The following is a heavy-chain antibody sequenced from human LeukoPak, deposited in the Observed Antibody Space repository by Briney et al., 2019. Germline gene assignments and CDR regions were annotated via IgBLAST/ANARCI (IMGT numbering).Heavy chain of an antibody. CDR2: IKQDGSEK. V-gene: IGHV3-7*01. CDR1: GFPFSSHW. CDR3: ARDYGDYVGYYYYYMDV. Sequence: PGGPLRLSCAASGFPFSSHWMSWVRQAPGKGLEWVANIKQDGSEKYYVDSVKGRFTISRDNAKNSLYLQMNSLRAEDTAVYYCARDYGDYVGYYYYYMDVWGKGTTVTVSS. J-gene: IGHJ6*03. D-gene: IGHD4-17*01.